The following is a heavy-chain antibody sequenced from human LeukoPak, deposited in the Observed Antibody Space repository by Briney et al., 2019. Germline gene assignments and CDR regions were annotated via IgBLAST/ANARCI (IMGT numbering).Heavy chain of an antibody. CDR1: GYTFTSYG. J-gene: IGHJ4*02. CDR2: ISAYNGDT. Sequence: GASVKVSCKASGYTFTSYGISWVRQAPGQGPEWMGWISAYNGDTNYAQKLQGRVTMTTDTSTSTAYMELRSLRSDDTAVYYCARDGQYYYDSSGNDYWGQGTLVTVSS. D-gene: IGHD3-22*01. V-gene: IGHV1-18*01. CDR3: ARDGQYYYDSSGNDY.